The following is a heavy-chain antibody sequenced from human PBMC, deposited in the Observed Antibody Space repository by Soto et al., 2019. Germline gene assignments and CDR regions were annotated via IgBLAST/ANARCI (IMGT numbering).Heavy chain of an antibody. Sequence: PSETLSLTCTVSGGSFKSGSYSWSWIRQPPGKGLEWIGYVYHTGRTSYNPSLKSRVSISMDTSKNQFSLNLDSVTAADTATYYCARTRFSGYNKQFDYWGQGTLVTVSS. CDR3: ARTRFSGYNKQFDY. D-gene: IGHD1-1*01. CDR2: VYHTGRT. J-gene: IGHJ4*02. CDR1: GGSFKSGSYS. V-gene: IGHV4-61*01.